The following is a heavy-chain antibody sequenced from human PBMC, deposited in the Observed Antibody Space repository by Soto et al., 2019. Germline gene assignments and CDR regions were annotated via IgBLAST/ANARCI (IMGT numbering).Heavy chain of an antibody. CDR3: ARRYGYAFDI. V-gene: IGHV4-59*01. CDR2: IYYSGST. CDR1: GGCISSYY. D-gene: IGHD5-18*01. J-gene: IGHJ3*02. Sequence: ASETLSLTCTVXGGCISSYYWSWIRQPPGKGLEWIGYIYYSGSTNYNPSLKSRVTISVDTSKNQFSLKLSSVTAADTAVYYCARRYGYAFDIWGQGTMVTVSS.